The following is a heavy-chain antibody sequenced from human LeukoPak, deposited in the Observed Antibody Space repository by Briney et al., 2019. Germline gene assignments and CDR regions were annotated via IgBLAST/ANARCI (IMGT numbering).Heavy chain of an antibody. J-gene: IGHJ3*02. CDR2: ISSGGDAT. CDR3: ARSSRSWGVFDI. V-gene: IGHV3-23*01. Sequence: EWVSAISSGGDATNYAVSVKGRFTISRDSSKNTLSLHINSLRAEDTAIYYCARSSRSWGVFDIWGQGTMVTVSS. D-gene: IGHD7-27*01.